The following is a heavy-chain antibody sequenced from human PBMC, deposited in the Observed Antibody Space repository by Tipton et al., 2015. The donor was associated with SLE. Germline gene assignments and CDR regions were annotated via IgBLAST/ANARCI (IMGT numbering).Heavy chain of an antibody. Sequence: QLVQSGPEVKKPGASVKVSCKASGYTFTTYGISWVRQAPGQGLEWMGWISAYNGNTNYAQRFQGRVTMTRDTSINTAYMELSRLRADDTAVYFCARDTIGVVPGADSNGFDAWGQGTLGTVSS. J-gene: IGHJ5*02. CDR3: ARDTIGVVPGADSNGFDA. CDR1: GYTFTTYG. D-gene: IGHD2-2*01. CDR2: ISAYNGNT. V-gene: IGHV1-18*01.